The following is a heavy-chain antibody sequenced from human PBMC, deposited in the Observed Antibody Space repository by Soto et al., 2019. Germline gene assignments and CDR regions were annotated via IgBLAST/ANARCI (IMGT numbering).Heavy chain of an antibody. CDR1: GFTFSSYG. CDR2: IWYDGSNK. D-gene: IGHD2-15*01. Sequence: GGSLRLSCAASGFTFSSYGMHWVRQAPGKGLEWVAVIWYDGSNKYYADSVKGRFTISRDNSKNTLYLQMNSLRAEDTAVYYCARDPSLGYCSGGSCQRSHYYYYMDVWGKGTTVTVSS. J-gene: IGHJ6*03. CDR3: ARDPSLGYCSGGSCQRSHYYYYMDV. V-gene: IGHV3-33*01.